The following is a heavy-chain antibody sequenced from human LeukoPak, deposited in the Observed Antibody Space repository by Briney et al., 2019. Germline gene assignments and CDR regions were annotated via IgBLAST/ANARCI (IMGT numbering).Heavy chain of an antibody. J-gene: IGHJ5*02. CDR1: GFTFSSYW. CDR2: INSDGSST. V-gene: IGHV3-74*01. D-gene: IGHD6-19*01. CDR3: ARVIAVADFNWFDP. Sequence: GGSLRLSCAASGFTFSSYWMHWVRQAPGKGLVWVSRINSDGSSTSYADSVKGRFTISRDNAKNTLYLQMNSLRAEDTAVYYCARVIAVADFNWFDPWGQGTLVTVSS.